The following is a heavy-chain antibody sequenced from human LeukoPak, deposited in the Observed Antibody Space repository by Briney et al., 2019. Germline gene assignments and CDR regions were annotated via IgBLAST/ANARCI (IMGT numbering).Heavy chain of an antibody. Sequence: SETLSLTCTVSGDSFGGFYWSWLRQPAGAGLEWIGRIYSSGFTEFNLSLDNRVTMAIDTSKNEFSLKSTSVTAADTGLYYCARVHIVTGTYFDSWGQGLLVTVSS. CDR1: GDSFGGFY. CDR2: IYSSGFT. V-gene: IGHV4-4*07. J-gene: IGHJ4*02. CDR3: ARVHIVTGTYFDS. D-gene: IGHD2-21*01.